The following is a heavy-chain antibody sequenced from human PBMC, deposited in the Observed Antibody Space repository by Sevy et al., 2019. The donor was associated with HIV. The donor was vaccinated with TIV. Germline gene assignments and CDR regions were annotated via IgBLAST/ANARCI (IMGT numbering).Heavy chain of an antibody. CDR2: ISSSSSTI. V-gene: IGHV3-48*01. J-gene: IGHJ6*02. CDR1: GFTFSSYS. CDR3: AGGSITISGVAHNGFYYYYGMVV. D-gene: IGHD3-3*01. Sequence: GGSLRLSCAASGFTFSSYSMNWVRQAPGKGLEWVSYISSSSSTIYYADSVKGRFTISRDNAKNSLYLQMNSLRAEDTAVYYCAGGSITISGVAHNGFYYYYGMVVWGQGTTVTSSS.